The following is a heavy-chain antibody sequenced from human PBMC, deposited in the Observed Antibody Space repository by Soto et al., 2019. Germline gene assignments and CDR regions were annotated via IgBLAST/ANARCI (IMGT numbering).Heavy chain of an antibody. D-gene: IGHD3-22*01. V-gene: IGHV5-10-1*01. CDR3: ARQIYDSDTGPHFQYYFDS. CDR1: GYSFAGYW. Sequence: PGESLKISCKGSGYSFAGYWITWVRQKPGKGLEWMGRIDPSDSQTYYSPSLRGHVTISVTKSITTVFLQWSSLRASDTAMYYCARQIYDSDTGPHFQYYFDSWGQGTPVTVSS. J-gene: IGHJ4*02. CDR2: IDPSDSQT.